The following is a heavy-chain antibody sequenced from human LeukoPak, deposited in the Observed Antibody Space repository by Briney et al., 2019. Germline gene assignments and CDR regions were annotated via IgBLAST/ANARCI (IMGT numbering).Heavy chain of an antibody. D-gene: IGHD3-22*01. CDR3: ARDEHQYYSESSGRFDY. Sequence: RGSLRLSCVASGFTFSFYWMGWVRQAPGKGLEWVANIKQDGSEKYYVDSARGRFTISRDNAKNSLYLQMNSLRAEDTAVYYCARDEHQYYSESSGRFDYWGQGTLVTVSS. J-gene: IGHJ4*02. CDR1: GFTFSFYW. V-gene: IGHV3-7*04. CDR2: IKQDGSEK.